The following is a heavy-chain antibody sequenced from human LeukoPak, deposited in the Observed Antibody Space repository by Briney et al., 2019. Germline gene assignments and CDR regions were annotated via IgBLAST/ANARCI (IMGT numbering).Heavy chain of an antibody. Sequence: GASVKVSCKASGYTFTGYYMHWVRQAPGQGLEWMGWINPNSGGTNYAQKFQGRVTMTRDTSISTAYMGLSRLRSDDTAVYYCARDQAFIAAAGTGSHWFDPWGQGTLVTVSS. CDR1: GYTFTGYY. J-gene: IGHJ5*02. V-gene: IGHV1-2*02. CDR3: ARDQAFIAAAGTGSHWFDP. CDR2: INPNSGGT. D-gene: IGHD6-13*01.